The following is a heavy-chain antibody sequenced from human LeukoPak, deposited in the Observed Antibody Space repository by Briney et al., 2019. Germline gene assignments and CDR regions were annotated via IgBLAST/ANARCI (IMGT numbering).Heavy chain of an antibody. CDR2: INPNSGGT. CDR3: ASLVSSSPLGYCSGGSCYSQDYFDY. V-gene: IGHV1-2*02. D-gene: IGHD2-15*01. J-gene: IGHJ4*02. Sequence: ASVKVSCKASGYTFTGYYMHWVRQAPGQGLEWMGWINPNSGGTNYAQKFQGRVTMTRDTSISTAYTELSRLRSDDTAVYYCASLVSSSPLGYCSGGSCYSQDYFDYWGQGTLVTVSS. CDR1: GYTFTGYY.